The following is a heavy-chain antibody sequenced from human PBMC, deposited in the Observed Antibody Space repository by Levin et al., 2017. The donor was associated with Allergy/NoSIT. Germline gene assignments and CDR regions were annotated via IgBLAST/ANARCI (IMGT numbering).Heavy chain of an antibody. CDR2: INPKSGGT. CDR3: ARDRGDCSSTSCYRWWFDP. J-gene: IGHJ5*02. Sequence: GESLKISCKASGYTFTGYYMHWVRQAPGQGLEWMGWINPKSGGTNYAQKFQGRVTMTRDTSISTAYMELNRLRSDDTAVYYCARDRGDCSSTSCYRWWFDPWGQGTLVTVSS. D-gene: IGHD2-2*01. V-gene: IGHV1-2*02. CDR1: GYTFTGYY.